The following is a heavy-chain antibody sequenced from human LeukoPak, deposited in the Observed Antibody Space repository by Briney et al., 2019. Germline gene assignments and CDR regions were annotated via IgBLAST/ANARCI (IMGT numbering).Heavy chain of an antibody. Sequence: KPSETLSLTCAVYGGSFSGYYWSWLRQPPGKGLEWIGEINHSGSTNYNPSLKSRVTISVDTSKNQFSLKLSSVTAADTAVYYCARGPGYCSSTSCYVVDYWGQGTLVTVSS. D-gene: IGHD2-2*01. J-gene: IGHJ4*02. V-gene: IGHV4-34*01. CDR2: INHSGST. CDR1: GGSFSGYY. CDR3: ARGPGYCSSTSCYVVDY.